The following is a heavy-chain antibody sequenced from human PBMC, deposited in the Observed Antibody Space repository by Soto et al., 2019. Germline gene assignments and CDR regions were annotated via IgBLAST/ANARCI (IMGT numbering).Heavy chain of an antibody. D-gene: IGHD6-13*01. V-gene: IGHV4-59*08. CDR1: GGSISSYY. J-gene: IGHJ4*02. Sequence: SETLSLTCTVSGGSISSYYWSWIRQPPGKGLEWIGYIYYSGSTNYNPSLKSRVTISVDTSKNQFSLKLSSVTAADTAVYYCARQVASSSSWYDYWGQGTLVTVSS. CDR3: ARQVASSSSWYDY. CDR2: IYYSGST.